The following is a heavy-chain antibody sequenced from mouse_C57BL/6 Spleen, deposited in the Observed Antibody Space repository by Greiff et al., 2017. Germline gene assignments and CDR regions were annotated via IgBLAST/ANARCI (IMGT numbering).Heavy chain of an antibody. CDR1: GYTFTSYW. J-gene: IGHJ3*01. CDR2: IHPNSGST. V-gene: IGHV1-64*01. CDR3: ARADYGSITAWFAY. D-gene: IGHD1-1*01. Sequence: QVQLQQPGAELVKPGASVKLSCKASGYTFTSYWMHWVKQRPGQGLEWIGMIHPNSGSTNYNEKFKSKATLTVDKSSSTAYMQLSSLTSEDSAVYDCARADYGSITAWFAYWGQGTLVTVSA.